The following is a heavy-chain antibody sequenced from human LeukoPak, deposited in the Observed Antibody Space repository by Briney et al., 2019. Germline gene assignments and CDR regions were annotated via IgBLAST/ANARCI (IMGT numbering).Heavy chain of an antibody. CDR2: IYTSGST. J-gene: IGHJ4*02. D-gene: IGHD3-10*01. CDR1: GGSISSYY. Sequence: SETLSLTCTVSGGSISSYYWSWIRQPAGKGLEWIGRIYTSGSTNYNPSLKSRVTMSVDTSKNQFSLKLSSVTAADTAVYYCPRGSYYYGSGDYWGQGTLVTVSS. V-gene: IGHV4-4*07. CDR3: PRGSYYYGSGDY.